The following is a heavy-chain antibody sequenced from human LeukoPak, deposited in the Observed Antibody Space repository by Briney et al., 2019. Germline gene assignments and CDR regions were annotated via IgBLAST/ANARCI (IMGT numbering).Heavy chain of an antibody. Sequence: GGSLRLSCAGSGFAFSGTWLNWVRQAPGQGLEWVGRINTRIDGATTTYAAPVKGRFTISRDDSKSTLYLEMNSLKTEDTAVYYCTTEFWYCFNNWGQGTLVTVSS. CDR3: TTEFWYCFNN. CDR2: INTRIDGATT. D-gene: IGHD3-3*01. V-gene: IGHV3-15*01. CDR1: GFAFSGTW. J-gene: IGHJ4*02.